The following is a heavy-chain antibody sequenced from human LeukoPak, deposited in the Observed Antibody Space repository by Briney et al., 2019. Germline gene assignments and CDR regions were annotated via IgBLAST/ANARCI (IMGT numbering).Heavy chain of an antibody. D-gene: IGHD2-2*01. CDR3: VRANFLYCSSSTCLFDY. CDR2: INPNDGDT. J-gene: IGHJ4*02. V-gene: IGHV1-2*02. Sequence: ASVKVSCKASGYTFTDYYMHWVRQAPGQGFEWMGWINPNDGDTNYAQKFQGRVTMTRDTSISTAHMEVSRLRSDDTAVYYCVRANFLYCSSSTCLFDYWGQGTLVTVSS. CDR1: GYTFTDYY.